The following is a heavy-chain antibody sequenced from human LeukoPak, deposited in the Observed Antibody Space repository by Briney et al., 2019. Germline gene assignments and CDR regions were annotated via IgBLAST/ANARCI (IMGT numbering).Heavy chain of an antibody. CDR3: ARGRFSGPDDY. J-gene: IGHJ4*02. Sequence: GGSLRLSCAVSEFSVSSNYMNWVRQTPGKGLEWVSVIYSGGATYYADSVRGRFTISRDNSKNMVSLQMTSLGAEDTAVYYCARGRFSGPDDYWGQGTLVTVSS. CDR2: IYSGGAT. V-gene: IGHV3-53*01. CDR1: EFSVSSNY. D-gene: IGHD6-19*01.